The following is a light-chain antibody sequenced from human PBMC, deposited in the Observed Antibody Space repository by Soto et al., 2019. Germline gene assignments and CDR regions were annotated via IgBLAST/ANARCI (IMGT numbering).Light chain of an antibody. CDR2: RAS. CDR3: QQYNNWPPAT. V-gene: IGKV3-15*01. CDR1: QSVSSK. J-gene: IGKJ1*01. Sequence: IVLTQSPGTLSLSPGERATLSCRASQSVSSKLAWYQQKPGQAPRLLIYRASTRATDIPARFSGSGSGTEFTLTISSLQSEDFAVYYCQQYNNWPPATFGQGTKVDIK.